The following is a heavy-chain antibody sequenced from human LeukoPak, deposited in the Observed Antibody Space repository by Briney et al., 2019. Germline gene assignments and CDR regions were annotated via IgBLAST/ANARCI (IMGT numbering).Heavy chain of an antibody. D-gene: IGHD6-13*01. CDR2: ISGSGSGT. J-gene: IGHJ4*02. CDR3: AKAPRAVGTPIFEY. Sequence: GGSLRLSCAASGFTFSSYSMNWVRQAPGKGLEWVSGISGSGSGTYYSDSVRGRFTISRDNSKNTLYLQMNTLRAEDTAVYYCAKAPRAVGTPIFEYWGQGTLVTVSS. CDR1: GFTFSSYS. V-gene: IGHV3-23*01.